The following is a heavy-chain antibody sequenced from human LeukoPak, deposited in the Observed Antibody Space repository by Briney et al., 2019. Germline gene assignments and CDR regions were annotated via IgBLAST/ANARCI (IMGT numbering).Heavy chain of an antibody. D-gene: IGHD5-12*01. Sequence: PSETLSLTCTVSGGSIGSYYWSWIRQPPGKGLEWIGYMYYSGSTNYNPSLKSRVTISVDTSKNQFSLKLSSVTAADTAVYYCARVLRGYSGYDLGLIQHWGRGTLVTVSS. V-gene: IGHV4-59*01. J-gene: IGHJ1*01. CDR2: MYYSGST. CDR1: GGSIGSYY. CDR3: ARVLRGYSGYDLGLIQH.